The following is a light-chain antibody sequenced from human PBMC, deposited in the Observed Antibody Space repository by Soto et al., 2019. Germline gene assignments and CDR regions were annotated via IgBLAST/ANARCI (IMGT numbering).Light chain of an antibody. CDR3: QKYNSALMIT. V-gene: IGKV1-27*01. J-gene: IGKJ4*01. CDR1: QGISNY. CDR2: GAS. Sequence: DIQRTQSPSTLSASVGDRVTITCRASQGISNYLAWYQQKPGRVPKLLIYGASTLQSGVPSRFRGSGSGTDFFLTINSLQPEDVATYYCQKYNSALMITFGGGTKVDIK.